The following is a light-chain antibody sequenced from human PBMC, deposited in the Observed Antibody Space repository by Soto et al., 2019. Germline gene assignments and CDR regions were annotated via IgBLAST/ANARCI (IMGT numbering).Light chain of an antibody. V-gene: IGKV1-27*01. Sequence: DIQMTQSRSSLSASVGDRVTITCRASHDISTYLAWYQQRPGKAPKLLIYAASTLQSGVPSRFSGSRSGTDFTLTISSLQPEDVATYYCQKYNSAPRITFGPGTKVDIK. CDR3: QKYNSAPRIT. CDR2: AAS. CDR1: HDISTY. J-gene: IGKJ3*01.